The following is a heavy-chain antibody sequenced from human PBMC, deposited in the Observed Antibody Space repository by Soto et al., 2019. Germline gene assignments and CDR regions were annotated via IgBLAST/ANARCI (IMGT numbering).Heavy chain of an antibody. Sequence: GASVKVSCKASGYTFTGYYMHWVRQAPGQGLEWMGWINPNSGGTNYAQKFQGRVTMTRDTSISTAYMELSRLRSDDTVVYYCARDLRYDTHYGMDVWGQGTTVTVSS. CDR1: GYTFTGYY. CDR2: INPNSGGT. V-gene: IGHV1-2*02. J-gene: IGHJ6*02. D-gene: IGHD1-20*01. CDR3: ARDLRYDTHYGMDV.